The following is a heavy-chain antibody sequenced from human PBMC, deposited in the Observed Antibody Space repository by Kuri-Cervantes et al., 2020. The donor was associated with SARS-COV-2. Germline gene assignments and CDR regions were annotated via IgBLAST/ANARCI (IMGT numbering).Heavy chain of an antibody. CDR2: INHSGST. CDR3: ARGFSAVVVAHWYFDL. Sequence: SETLSLTCAVYGGSFSGCYWSWIRQPPGKGLEWIGEINHSGSTNYNPSLKSRVTISVDTSKNQFSLKLSSVTAADTAVYYCARGFSAVVVAHWYFDLWGRGTLVTVSS. V-gene: IGHV4-34*01. CDR1: GGSFSGCY. J-gene: IGHJ2*01. D-gene: IGHD3-22*01.